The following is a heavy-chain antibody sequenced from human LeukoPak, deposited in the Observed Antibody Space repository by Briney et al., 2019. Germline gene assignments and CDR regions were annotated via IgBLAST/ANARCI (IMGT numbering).Heavy chain of an antibody. CDR1: EFTISRYW. D-gene: IGHD1/OR15-1a*01. CDR3: ARRWNTTPRSGFDI. Sequence: GGSPRLSCAASEFTISRYWMHWVRQAPGKGLVWVSNINNDGSITTYADSVKGRFTISRDNVKNTLFLQMNSLGAEDTALYYCARRWNTTPRSGFDIWGLGTMVAVSS. CDR2: INNDGSIT. J-gene: IGHJ3*02. V-gene: IGHV3-74*01.